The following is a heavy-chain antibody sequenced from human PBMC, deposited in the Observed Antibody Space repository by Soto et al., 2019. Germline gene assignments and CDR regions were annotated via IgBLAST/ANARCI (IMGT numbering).Heavy chain of an antibody. V-gene: IGHV3-64D*06. D-gene: IGHD3-22*01. J-gene: IGHJ4*02. CDR2: ISTNGGST. CDR3: VKGEYYYDSSGYYPFDY. Sequence: GGSLRLSCAAPQFSFDSYAMPWAGQAQGKGLEYVSSISTNGGSTHYADSVKGRFTISRDNSKNTQYLQMSSLRADDTAVYYCVKGEYYYDSSGYYPFDYWGQGT. CDR1: QFSFDSYA.